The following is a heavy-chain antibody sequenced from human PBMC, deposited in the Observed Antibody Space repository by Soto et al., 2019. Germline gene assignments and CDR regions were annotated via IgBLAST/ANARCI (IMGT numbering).Heavy chain of an antibody. D-gene: IGHD5-12*01. V-gene: IGHV1-18*04. CDR3: ARDVDSGDDYSSSFYYYGMDV. CDR2: ISVYNGNT. J-gene: IGHJ6*02. CDR1: GYTFTSYG. Sequence: ASVKVSCKASGYTFTSYGISWVRQAPGQGLEWMGWISVYNGNTNYAQKFPGRITMATDTSTRTAYMELRSLRSDDTAKYYCARDVDSGDDYSSSFYYYGMDVWGQGTTVTLAS.